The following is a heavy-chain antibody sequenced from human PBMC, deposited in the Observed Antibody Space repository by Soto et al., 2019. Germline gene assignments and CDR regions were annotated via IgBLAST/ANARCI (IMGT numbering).Heavy chain of an antibody. J-gene: IGHJ6*02. V-gene: IGHV3-33*01. Sequence: PGGSLRLSCAASGFTFSSYGMHWVRQAPGKGLEWVAVIWYDGSNKYYADSVKGRFTISRDNSKNTLYLQMNSLRAEDTAVYYCARDGIGAAGQYYYYYSGMDVWGQGNPGHRLL. CDR2: IWYDGSNK. CDR3: ARDGIGAAGQYYYYYSGMDV. D-gene: IGHD6-13*01. CDR1: GFTFSSYG.